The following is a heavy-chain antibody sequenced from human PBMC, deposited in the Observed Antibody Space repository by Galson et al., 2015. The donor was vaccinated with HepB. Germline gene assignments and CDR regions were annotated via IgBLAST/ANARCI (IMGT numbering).Heavy chain of an antibody. Sequence: SLRLSCAASGFTFSSYAMHWVRQAPGKGLEWVAVISYDGSNKYYADSVKGRFTISRDNSKNTLYLQMNSLRAEDTAVYYCARAIVVVTAMAFRVFDYWGQGTLVTVSS. CDR2: ISYDGSNK. D-gene: IGHD2-21*02. CDR3: ARAIVVVTAMAFRVFDY. V-gene: IGHV3-30*04. CDR1: GFTFSSYA. J-gene: IGHJ4*02.